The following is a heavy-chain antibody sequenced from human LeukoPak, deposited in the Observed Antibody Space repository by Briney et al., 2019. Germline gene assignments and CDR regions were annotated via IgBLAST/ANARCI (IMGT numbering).Heavy chain of an antibody. Sequence: ASVEVSCKASGYTFTGYYIHWVRQVPGQGFEWMGWINPKNGGTNYAQRFQDRVTMTRDTSTYTAYMELSRLRSDDTAVYYCARVVVPAAMRADYWGQGTLVTVSS. V-gene: IGHV1-2*02. CDR1: GYTFTGYY. D-gene: IGHD2-2*01. CDR3: ARVVVPAAMRADY. J-gene: IGHJ4*02. CDR2: INPKNGGT.